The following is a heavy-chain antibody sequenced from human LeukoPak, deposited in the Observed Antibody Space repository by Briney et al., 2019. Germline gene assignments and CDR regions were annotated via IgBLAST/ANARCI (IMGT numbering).Heavy chain of an antibody. V-gene: IGHV3-48*03. CDR2: ISSSGSTI. D-gene: IGHD3-3*01. CDR3: APYDSDLGASDQ. Sequence: GGSLRLSCAASGFTFSSYEMNWVRQAPGKGLEWVSYISSSGSTIYYADSVKGRFTISRDNAKNSLYLQMNSLRAEDTAVYYCAPYDSDLGASDQWGQGTLVTVSS. CDR1: GFTFSSYE. J-gene: IGHJ4*02.